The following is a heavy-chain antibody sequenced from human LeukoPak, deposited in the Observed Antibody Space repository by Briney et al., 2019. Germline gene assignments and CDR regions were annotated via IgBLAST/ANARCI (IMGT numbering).Heavy chain of an antibody. J-gene: IGHJ4*02. D-gene: IGHD2-15*01. CDR3: AKNGGSQCYSHLDS. V-gene: IGHV3-23*01. Sequence: PGGSLRLFCAASGFTFSSYAMSWVRQAPGKGLEWVSGTSGSGGSTYYAGSVKGRFTISRDNSKNTLYLQMNSLRVEDTAVYYCAKNGGSQCYSHLDSWGQGTLVTVSS. CDR2: TSGSGGST. CDR1: GFTFSSYA.